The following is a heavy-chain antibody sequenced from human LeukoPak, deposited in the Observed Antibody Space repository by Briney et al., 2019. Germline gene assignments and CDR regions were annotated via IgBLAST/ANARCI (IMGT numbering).Heavy chain of an antibody. D-gene: IGHD5-24*01. V-gene: IGHV5-10-1*01. Sequence: GESLRISCKGSGYSFTSYWISWVRLLPGKGLEWMGRIDPSDSCTNYSPSFQGHVTISADKSISTAYLQWSSLKASDTAMYYCARHGTPSDAFDIWGRGTMVTVSS. J-gene: IGHJ3*02. CDR3: ARHGTPSDAFDI. CDR1: GYSFTSYW. CDR2: IDPSDSCT.